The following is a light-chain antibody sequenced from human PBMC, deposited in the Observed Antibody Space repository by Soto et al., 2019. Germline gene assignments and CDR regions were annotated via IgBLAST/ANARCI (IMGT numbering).Light chain of an antibody. CDR2: DAS. J-gene: IGKJ1*01. V-gene: IGKV3-11*01. CDR1: QSVSSY. CDR3: QHYKMYSPWT. Sequence: EIVLTQSPATLSLSPGERATLSCRASQSVSSYLAWYQQKPGQAPRLLIHDASNRATGIPARFSGSGSETDFTLTISSLEPEDFATYYCQHYKMYSPWTFGQGTKVEIK.